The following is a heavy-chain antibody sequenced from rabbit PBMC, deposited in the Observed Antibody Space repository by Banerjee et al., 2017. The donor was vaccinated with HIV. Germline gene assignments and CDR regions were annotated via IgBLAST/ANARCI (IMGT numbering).Heavy chain of an antibody. V-gene: IGHV1S45*01. D-gene: IGHD1-1*01. CDR1: GFSFSSNA. Sequence: QEQLEESGGDLVKPGASLTLTCTASGFSFSSNAMCWVRQAPGKGLEWIGCIYTGSGNTYYASWAKGRFTISKTSSTTVTLQMTSLTAADTATYLCARGSYIDISGYPLNLWGQGTLVTVS. J-gene: IGHJ4*01. CDR2: IYTGSGNT. CDR3: ARGSYIDISGYPLNL.